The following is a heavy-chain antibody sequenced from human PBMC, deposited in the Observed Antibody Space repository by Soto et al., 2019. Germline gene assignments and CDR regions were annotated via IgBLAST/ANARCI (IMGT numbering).Heavy chain of an antibody. Sequence: GGSLRLSCAASGFTFSSYAMHWVRQAPGKGLEWVAVISYDGSNKYYADSVKGRFTISRDNSKNTLYLQMNSLRAEDTAVYYCATPLGYCSGGSCYGFGAAFDIWGQGTMVTVSS. CDR3: ATPLGYCSGGSCYGFGAAFDI. J-gene: IGHJ3*02. D-gene: IGHD2-15*01. CDR1: GFTFSSYA. CDR2: ISYDGSNK. V-gene: IGHV3-30-3*01.